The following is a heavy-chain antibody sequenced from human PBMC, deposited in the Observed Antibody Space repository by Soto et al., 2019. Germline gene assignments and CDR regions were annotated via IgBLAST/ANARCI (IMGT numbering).Heavy chain of an antibody. Sequence: SVKVSCKASGGTFSSYAISWVRQAPGQGLEWMGGIIPIFGTANYAQKFQGRVTITADESTSTAYMELSSLRSEDTAVYYCASRRYCDDYDYVMDFCGQGTTVTVSS. CDR1: GGTFSSYA. CDR3: ASRRYCDDYDYVMDF. D-gene: IGHD4-17*01. V-gene: IGHV1-69*13. J-gene: IGHJ6*02. CDR2: IIPIFGTA.